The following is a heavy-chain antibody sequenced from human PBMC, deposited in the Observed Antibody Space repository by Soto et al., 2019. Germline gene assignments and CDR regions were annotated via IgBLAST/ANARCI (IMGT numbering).Heavy chain of an antibody. V-gene: IGHV3-7*03. CDR2: IKQDGSEI. D-gene: IGHD2-21*02. Sequence: EVQVVESGGGLVQPGGSLRLSCEASGFTFSSYWMTWVRQVPGKGPEWVANIKQDGSEIHYADSVKGRVTISRDNAKNSLYLQMNSLRVEDTAVYHCARGDFVTGTGGRYYYCGLTVWGLGTTVTVS. J-gene: IGHJ6*02. CDR1: GFTFSSYW. CDR3: ARGDFVTGTGGRYYYCGLTV.